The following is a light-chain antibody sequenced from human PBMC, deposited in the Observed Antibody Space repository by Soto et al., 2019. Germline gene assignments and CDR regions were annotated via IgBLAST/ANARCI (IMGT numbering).Light chain of an antibody. Sequence: DIQMTQSPSSLSASVGDGVTITCRASQSITTYLNWYQQKPGKAPKLLMYAASSLTSGVPSRFSGSGSGTEFAGKIADLQPEDIGTYFCQQSYGSSWTFGQATKVDIK. J-gene: IGKJ1*01. V-gene: IGKV1-39*01. CDR2: AAS. CDR3: QQSYGSSWT. CDR1: QSITTY.